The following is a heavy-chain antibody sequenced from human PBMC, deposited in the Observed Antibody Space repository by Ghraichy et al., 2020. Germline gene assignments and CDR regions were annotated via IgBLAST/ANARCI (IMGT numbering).Heavy chain of an antibody. CDR2: IYRAGST. J-gene: IGHJ4*02. Sequence: GGSLRLSCAASGFTVSNNYMKWVRQAPGRGLEWVSLIYRAGSTSYSDSVKGRFTISRDSSKNTLYLQMNSLRAEDTAVYYFSRDRDGPWGQGTLVTVSS. CDR3: SRDRDGP. D-gene: IGHD2-21*01. V-gene: IGHV3-53*01. CDR1: GFTVSNNY.